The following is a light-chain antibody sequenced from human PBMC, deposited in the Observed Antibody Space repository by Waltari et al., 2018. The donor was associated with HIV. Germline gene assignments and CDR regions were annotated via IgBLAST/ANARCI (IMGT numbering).Light chain of an antibody. V-gene: IGLV2-14*03. CDR2: DVA. CDR1: GAEVGAYNY. Sequence: QSALTQPASVSGSPGQSITISCAGTGAEVGAYNYVAWYQKLPDTVPKLIIYDVASRPSGVSDRFSGSKSGNKASLTISGLQAEDAGDYYCSSYTTFNTIIFGGGTKLTVL. J-gene: IGLJ2*01. CDR3: SSYTTFNTII.